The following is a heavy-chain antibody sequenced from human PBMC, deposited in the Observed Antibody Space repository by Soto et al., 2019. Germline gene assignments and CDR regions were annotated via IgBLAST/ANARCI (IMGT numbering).Heavy chain of an antibody. V-gene: IGHV3-30*18. CDR2: ISYDGSNK. CDR3: ANLYGSGSPQNY. Sequence: QVQLVESGGGVVQPGRSLRLSCAASGFTFSSYGMHWVRQAPGKGLEWVAVISYDGSNKYYADSVKGRFTISRDNSKNTLYLQMNSLRAEDTAVYYCANLYGSGSPQNYWGQGTLVTVSS. J-gene: IGHJ4*02. CDR1: GFTFSSYG. D-gene: IGHD3-10*01.